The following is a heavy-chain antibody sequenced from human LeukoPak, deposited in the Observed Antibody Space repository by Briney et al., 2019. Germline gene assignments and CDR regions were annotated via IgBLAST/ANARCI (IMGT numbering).Heavy chain of an antibody. Sequence: SETLSLTCTVSGGSISSSSYYWGWIRQPPGKGLEWIGSIYYSGSTYYNPSLKSRVTISVDTSKNQFSLKLSSVTAADTAVYYCAREGFGELGYYYYMDVWGKGTTVTISS. J-gene: IGHJ6*03. CDR1: GGSISSSSYY. D-gene: IGHD3-10*01. V-gene: IGHV4-39*07. CDR2: IYYSGST. CDR3: AREGFGELGYYYYMDV.